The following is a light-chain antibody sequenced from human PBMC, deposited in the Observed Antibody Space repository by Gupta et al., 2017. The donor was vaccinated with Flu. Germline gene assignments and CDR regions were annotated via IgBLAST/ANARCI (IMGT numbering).Light chain of an antibody. J-gene: IGLJ3*02. CDR2: DAS. Sequence: SSVLTQPPSVSVAPRQTAKITCGGDNIGRKSVHWYQQQPGQAPVQVVYDASDRPSEIPERFSGSNSGNTATLTISTVEAGDEADYYGQVWHISSDHLGVFGGGTKLTVL. CDR3: QVWHISSDHLGV. V-gene: IGLV3-21*02. CDR1: NIGRKS.